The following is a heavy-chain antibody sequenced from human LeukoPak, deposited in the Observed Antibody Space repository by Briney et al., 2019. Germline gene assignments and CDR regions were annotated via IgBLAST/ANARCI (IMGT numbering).Heavy chain of an antibody. CDR3: ARGGWFGESHNWFDP. J-gene: IGHJ5*02. CDR1: GYTFTSYY. Sequence: GASVKVSCKASGYTFTSYYMHWVRPAPGQGLEWMGMINTSGASTAYAQKFQGRVTMTRDISTSTVDMELSSLRSEDTAVYYCARGGWFGESHNWFDPWGQGTLVTVSS. D-gene: IGHD3-10*01. V-gene: IGHV1-46*01. CDR2: INTSGAST.